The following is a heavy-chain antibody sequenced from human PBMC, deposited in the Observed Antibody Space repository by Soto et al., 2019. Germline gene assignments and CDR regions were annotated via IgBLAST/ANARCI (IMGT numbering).Heavy chain of an antibody. CDR1: GFTDYY. CDR2: INPNTGGT. Sequence: PSVKVSCKASGFTDYYVHWVRQAPGQGLEWMGWINPNTGGTNYAQKFQGWVTMTRDKSIRTAYMELSRLRSDDTAVYYCARGYYGSGSYYNSPPYYGMDVWGQGTTVTVSS. V-gene: IGHV1-2*04. J-gene: IGHJ6*02. CDR3: ARGYYGSGSYYNSPPYYGMDV. D-gene: IGHD3-10*01.